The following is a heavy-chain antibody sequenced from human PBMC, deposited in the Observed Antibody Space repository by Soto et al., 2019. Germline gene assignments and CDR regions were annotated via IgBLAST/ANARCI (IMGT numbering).Heavy chain of an antibody. D-gene: IGHD2-2*01. CDR1: GFSLSNARMG. CDR3: ARDYCSSTSCYEDVVAFDI. V-gene: IGHV2-26*01. J-gene: IGHJ3*02. CDR2: IFSNDEK. Sequence: QVTLKESGPVLVNPTETLTLTCTVSGFSLSNARMGVSWIRQPPGKALEWLAHIFSNDEKSYSTSLKSRLTISKDTSKSQVVLTMTNMDPVDTATYYCARDYCSSTSCYEDVVAFDIWGQGTMVTVSS.